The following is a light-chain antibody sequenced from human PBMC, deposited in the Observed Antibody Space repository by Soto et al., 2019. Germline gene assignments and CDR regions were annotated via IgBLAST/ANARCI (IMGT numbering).Light chain of an antibody. CDR1: QSLLHSNGYNY. V-gene: IGKV2-28*01. J-gene: IGKJ1*01. CDR2: LGS. Sequence: DIAMTQSPLSLPVTPGDPASISCRSSQSLLHSNGYNYLDWYLQKPGQSPQLLIYLGSYRASGVHDRFSGSGSGTDFTLKIRRVEAEDVGVYDCMKALQSPWTVGQGTKGEIK. CDR3: MKALQSPWT.